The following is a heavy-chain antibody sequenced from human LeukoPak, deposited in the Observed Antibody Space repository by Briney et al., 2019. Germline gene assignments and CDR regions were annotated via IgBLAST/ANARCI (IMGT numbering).Heavy chain of an antibody. V-gene: IGHV4-61*08. CDR3: AVLTTVVRGHYFDY. CDR1: GGSISSGGYY. J-gene: IGHJ4*02. Sequence: SETLSLTCTVSGGSISSGGYYWSWIRQPPGKGLEWIGYIYYSGSTNHNPSLKSRVTISVDTSKNQFSLKLSSVTAADTAVYYCAVLTTVVRGHYFDYWGQGTLVTVSS. CDR2: IYYSGST. D-gene: IGHD4-23*01.